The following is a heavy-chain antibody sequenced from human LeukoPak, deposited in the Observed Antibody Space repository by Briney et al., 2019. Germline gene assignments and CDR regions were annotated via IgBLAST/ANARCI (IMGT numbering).Heavy chain of an antibody. Sequence: ASVKVSCKASGYTFSDHGMSWVRQAPGQGLEWKGWIRAYNGVTTYAQKVQGRVTMTADTSTGTAYMDLRNLRSDDTAVYYCARVWVERDYYYDSNAYYYTDYWGQGTLVTVSA. CDR2: IRAYNGVT. V-gene: IGHV1-18*01. D-gene: IGHD3-22*01. J-gene: IGHJ4*02. CDR3: ARVWVERDYYYDSNAYYYTDY. CDR1: GYTFSDHG.